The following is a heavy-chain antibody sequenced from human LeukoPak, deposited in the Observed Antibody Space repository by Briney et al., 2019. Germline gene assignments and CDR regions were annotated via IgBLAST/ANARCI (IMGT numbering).Heavy chain of an antibody. CDR1: GYTFTGYY. CDR2: INPNSGGT. J-gene: IGHJ3*02. CDR3: ARMYNWNQDAFDI. V-gene: IGHV1-2*02. D-gene: IGHD1-20*01. Sequence: ASVKVSCKASGYTFTGYYMHWVRQAPGQGLEWMGWINPNSGGTNYAQKFQGRVTMTRDTSISTAYMELSRLRSDDTAVYYCARMYNWNQDAFDIWGQGTMVTVSS.